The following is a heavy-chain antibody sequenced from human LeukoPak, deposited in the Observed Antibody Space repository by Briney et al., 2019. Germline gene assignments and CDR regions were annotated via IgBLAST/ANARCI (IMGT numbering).Heavy chain of an antibody. CDR3: ARAQRWLQFTNWFDP. CDR2: ILYDGSNK. V-gene: IGHV3-30*04. Sequence: PGGSLRLSCAASGFIFSSYPMHWVRQAPGKGLEWVALILYDGSNKYYADSVKGRFTISRDNSKNTLYLQMNSLRAEDTAVYYCARAQRWLQFTNWFDPWGQGTLVTVSS. J-gene: IGHJ5*02. D-gene: IGHD5-24*01. CDR1: GFIFSSYP.